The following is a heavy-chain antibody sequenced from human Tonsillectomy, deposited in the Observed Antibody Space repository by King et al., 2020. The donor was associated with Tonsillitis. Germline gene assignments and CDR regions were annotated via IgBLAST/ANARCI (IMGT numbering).Heavy chain of an antibody. D-gene: IGHD3-10*01. Sequence: VQLVESGGGLVQPGRSLRLSCVASGFTFDDYAMYWVRHGPGKGLEWVSGISWNSGNIDYADSVKGRFTISRDNAKNSLYLQMNSLRVEDTAFYYCAKELSDSRSRWHDYYYGMDVGGQGTTVTVSS. CDR2: ISWNSGNI. CDR3: AKELSDSRSRWHDYYYGMDV. CDR1: GFTFDDYA. J-gene: IGHJ6*02. V-gene: IGHV3-9*01.